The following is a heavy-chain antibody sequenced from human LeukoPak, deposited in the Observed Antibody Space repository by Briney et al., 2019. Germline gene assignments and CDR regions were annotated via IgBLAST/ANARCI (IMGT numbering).Heavy chain of an antibody. D-gene: IGHD3-9*01. V-gene: IGHV4-34*01. CDR2: INHSGST. CDR3: ASRGYDIPDYYYYGMDV. CDR1: GGSFSGYY. Sequence: SETLSLTCAVYGGSFSGYYWSWIRQPPGKGLEWIGEINHSGSTNYNPSLKSRVTISVDTSKNQFSLKLSSATAADTAVYYCASRGYDIPDYYYYGMDVWGKGTTVTVSS. J-gene: IGHJ6*04.